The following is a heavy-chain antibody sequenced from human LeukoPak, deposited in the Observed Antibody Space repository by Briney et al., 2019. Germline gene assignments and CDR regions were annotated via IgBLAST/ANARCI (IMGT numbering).Heavy chain of an antibody. J-gene: IGHJ3*02. CDR1: GFTFSSYA. CDR2: ISGSGGST. D-gene: IGHD2-15*01. V-gene: IGHV3-23*01. CDR3: AKVPNMSYCSGGSCHRDDAFDI. Sequence: GGSLRLSCAASGFTFSSYAMSWVRQAPGKGLEWVSAISGSGGSTYYADSVKGRFTISRDNSKNTLYLQMNSLRAEDTAVYYCAKVPNMSYCSGGSCHRDDAFDIWGQGTMVTVSS.